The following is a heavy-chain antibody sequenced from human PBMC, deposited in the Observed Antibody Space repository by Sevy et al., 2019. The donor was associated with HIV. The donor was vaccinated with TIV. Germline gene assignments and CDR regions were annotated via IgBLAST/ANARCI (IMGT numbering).Heavy chain of an antibody. CDR1: GGSFSGYY. J-gene: IGHJ5*02. V-gene: IGHV4-34*01. D-gene: IGHD6-13*01. CDR3: AGGHSSSWYGNWFDP. Sequence: SETLSLTCAVYGGSFSGYYWSWIRQPPGKGLEWIGEINHSGSTNYNPSLKSGVTISVDTSKNQFSLKLSSVTAADTAVYYCAGGHSSSWYGNWFDPWGQGTLVTVSS. CDR2: INHSGST.